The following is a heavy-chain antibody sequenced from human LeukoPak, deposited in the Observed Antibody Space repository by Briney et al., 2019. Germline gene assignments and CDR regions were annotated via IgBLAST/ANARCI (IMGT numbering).Heavy chain of an antibody. CDR3: ARVNYDILTGYSWGGDY. CDR1: GFTVSSNY. J-gene: IGHJ4*02. V-gene: IGHV3-53*01. Sequence: QAGGSLRLSCAASGFTVSSNYMSWVRQAPGKGLEWVSVIYSGGSTYYADSVKGRFTISRDNAKNSLYLQMNSLRAEDTAWYYCARVNYDILTGYSWGGDYWGQGTLVTVSS. CDR2: IYSGGST. D-gene: IGHD3-9*01.